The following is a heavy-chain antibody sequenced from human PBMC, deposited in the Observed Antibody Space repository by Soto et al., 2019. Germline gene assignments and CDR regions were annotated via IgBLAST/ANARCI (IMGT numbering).Heavy chain of an antibody. J-gene: IGHJ4*02. Sequence: EVQLLESGGDLIQPGGSLRLSCAASGFTFNIYAMTWVRQAPGKGLEWVSAISRYGDFTYYADSVEGRFTISRDNSKNTLYLQMNRLRAEDTAVYYCAKDRSLDHDSRGYLFDNWGQGTLVTVSP. CDR1: GFTFNIYA. D-gene: IGHD3-22*01. CDR2: ISRYGDFT. V-gene: IGHV3-23*01. CDR3: AKDRSLDHDSRGYLFDN.